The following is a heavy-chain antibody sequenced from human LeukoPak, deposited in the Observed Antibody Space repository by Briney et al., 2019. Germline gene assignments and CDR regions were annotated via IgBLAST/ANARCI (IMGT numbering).Heavy chain of an antibody. V-gene: IGHV3-7*01. D-gene: IGHD3-10*01. J-gene: IGHJ3*02. CDR3: ARDQVLLWFGEYRAGAFDI. CDR1: GFTFSSYW. CDR2: IKQDGSEK. Sequence: PGGSLRLSCAASGFTFSSYWMSWVRQAPGKGLEWVANIKQDGSEKYYVDSVKGRFTISRDNAKNSLYLQMNSLRAEDTAVYYCARDQVLLWFGEYRAGAFDIWGQGTMVTVSS.